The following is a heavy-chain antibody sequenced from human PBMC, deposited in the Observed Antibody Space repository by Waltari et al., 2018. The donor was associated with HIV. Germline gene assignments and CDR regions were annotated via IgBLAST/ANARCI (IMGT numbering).Heavy chain of an antibody. D-gene: IGHD4-4*01. V-gene: IGHV3-53*01. CDR1: GFSVSGNY. J-gene: IGHJ6*02. CDR3: ARDRSQYYGMDV. Sequence: VESGGGLIQSGGSLRLSCVASGFSVSGNYMTWVRQAPEKGLEWVSVIYSGGSTYYADSVKGRFTISRDSAKNTVYLQMNSLRVEDTAKYYCARDRSQYYGMDVWGQGTAVSVSS. CDR2: IYSGGST.